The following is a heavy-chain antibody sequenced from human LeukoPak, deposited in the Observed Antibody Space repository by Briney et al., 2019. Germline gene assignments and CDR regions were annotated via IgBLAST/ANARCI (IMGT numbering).Heavy chain of an antibody. J-gene: IGHJ2*01. Sequence: GGSLRLSCAASGFSFSNYSMNWVRQAPGKGLEWVSYISSSSSTIYYADSVKGRFTISRDNAKNSLYLQMNSLRAGDTAVYYCARVRKYSGYYSWYFDLWGRGTLVTVSS. CDR1: GFSFSNYS. CDR3: ARVRKYSGYYSWYFDL. V-gene: IGHV3-48*01. D-gene: IGHD5-12*01. CDR2: ISSSSSTI.